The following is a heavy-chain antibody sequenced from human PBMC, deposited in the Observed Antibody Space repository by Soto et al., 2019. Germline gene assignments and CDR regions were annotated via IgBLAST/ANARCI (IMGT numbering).Heavy chain of an antibody. Sequence: GGSLRLSCATSGFNFGLYGMHWVRQAPGKGLEWVAVIWHDGSNKYYAESVKGRFYISRDNSKNMLYMEMTNLRVDDTGICHCLAIKGADDFWGQGTPVTVSS. J-gene: IGHJ4*02. CDR3: LAIKGADDF. D-gene: IGHD1-1*01. V-gene: IGHV3-33*01. CDR2: IWHDGSNK. CDR1: GFNFGLYG.